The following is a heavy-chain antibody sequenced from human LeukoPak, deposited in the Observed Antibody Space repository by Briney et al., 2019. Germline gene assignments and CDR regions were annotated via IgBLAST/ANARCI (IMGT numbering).Heavy chain of an antibody. V-gene: IGHV4-61*09. D-gene: IGHD2/OR15-2a*01. Sequence: SETLSLTCTVSGGSIISNRHYWSWIRQPAGKGLEWIGHIYSSGNTKYNPSLKSRLTMSIDSSKNQFSLILTSVTAADTAVYFCARRRLFFDYWGQGTLVTVSS. CDR1: GGSIISNRHY. CDR3: ARRRLFFDY. J-gene: IGHJ4*02. CDR2: IYSSGNT.